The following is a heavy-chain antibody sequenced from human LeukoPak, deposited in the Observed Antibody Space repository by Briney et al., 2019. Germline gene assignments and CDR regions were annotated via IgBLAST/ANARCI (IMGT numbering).Heavy chain of an antibody. CDR1: GFTFSSYR. D-gene: IGHD3-16*01. CDR3: AGPIWGSYVFDY. V-gene: IGHV3-21*01. J-gene: IGHJ4*02. CDR2: ITSNGGLI. Sequence: GGSLRLSCEASGFTFSSYRMNWVRQAPGKELEWVSSITSNGGLIYYGDSVKGRFTISRDNAKNSLYLQMDSLRAEDTAVYYCAGPIWGSYVFDYWGQGTLVTVSS.